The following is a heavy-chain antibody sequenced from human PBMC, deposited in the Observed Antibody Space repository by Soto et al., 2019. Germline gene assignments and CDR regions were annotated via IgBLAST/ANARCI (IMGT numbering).Heavy chain of an antibody. CDR3: ARHEAGWYFDS. D-gene: IGHD6-25*01. Sequence: QLQLQESGPGLVKPSETLSLTCTVSRGSISSGTNYWAWIRQPPGKGLEWIANIYYSGSTFYNPSLKSRVTISLDTSKNQFSLKLRSVTAAATAVYYCARHEAGWYFDSWGPGTLVTVSS. CDR2: IYYSGST. CDR1: RGSISSGTNY. J-gene: IGHJ4*02. V-gene: IGHV4-39*01.